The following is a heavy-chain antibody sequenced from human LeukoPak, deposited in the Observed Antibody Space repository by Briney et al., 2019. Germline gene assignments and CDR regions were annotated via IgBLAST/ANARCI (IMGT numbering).Heavy chain of an antibody. Sequence: AGGSLRLSCAASGFTISGSAIHWVRLASGKGLEWVGRIRDRANSDATAYAASVKGRFTISRDDSKNTAYLQMNSLKTEDTAVYFCTRFSYYRDSSGYPFDYWGQGTLVTVSS. CDR2: IRDRANSDAT. CDR1: GFTISGSA. J-gene: IGHJ4*02. D-gene: IGHD3-22*01. CDR3: TRFSYYRDSSGYPFDY. V-gene: IGHV3-73*01.